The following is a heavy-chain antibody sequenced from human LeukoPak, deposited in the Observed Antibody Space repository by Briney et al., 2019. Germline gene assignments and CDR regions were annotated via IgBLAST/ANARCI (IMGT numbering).Heavy chain of an antibody. D-gene: IGHD2-2*01. CDR3: ARGQGGSYCSSTSCYSFDY. CDR1: GFTFSSYG. V-gene: IGHV3-33*01. Sequence: GGSLRLSCAASGFTFSSYGMHWVRQAPGKGLEWVAVIWYDGSNKYYADSVKGRFTISRDNSKNTLYLQMNSLRAEDTAVYYCARGQGGSYCSSTSCYSFDYWGQGTLVTVSS. J-gene: IGHJ4*02. CDR2: IWYDGSNK.